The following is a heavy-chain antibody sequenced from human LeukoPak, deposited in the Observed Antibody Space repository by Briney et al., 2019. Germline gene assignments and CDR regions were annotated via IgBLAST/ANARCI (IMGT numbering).Heavy chain of an antibody. V-gene: IGHV4-59*01. CDR2: IYYSGST. D-gene: IGHD6-19*01. CDR3: ARATGYSSGWFGYYYYYMDV. Sequence: PSETLSLTCTVSGGSISSSYWSWIRHPPGKGLEWIGYIYYSGSTNYNPSLKSRVTISVDTSKNQFSLKLSSVTAADTAVYYCARATGYSSGWFGYYYYYMDVWGKGTTVTISS. J-gene: IGHJ6*03. CDR1: GGSISSSY.